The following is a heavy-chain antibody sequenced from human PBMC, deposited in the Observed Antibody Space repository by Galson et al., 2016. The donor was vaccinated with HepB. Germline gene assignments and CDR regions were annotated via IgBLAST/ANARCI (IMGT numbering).Heavy chain of an antibody. CDR3: VKDRPYGTGWYGCSES. CDR1: GFIFTNYG. D-gene: IGHD6-13*01. CDR2: FRGRANT. V-gene: IGHV3-NL1*01. J-gene: IGHJ5*02. Sequence: SLRLSCAASGFIFTNYGMHWVRQAPGKGLEWVSSFRGRANTQYADSVRGRFTASRDDSKGTLFLQMNSLTADDTAVYYCVKDRPYGTGWYGCSESWGQGTLVIVSS.